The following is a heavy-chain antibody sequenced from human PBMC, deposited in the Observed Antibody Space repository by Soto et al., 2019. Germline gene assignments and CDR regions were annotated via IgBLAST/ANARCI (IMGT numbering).Heavy chain of an antibody. J-gene: IGHJ6*02. CDR3: AGLRFAYGSGSYPNYYYYYGMDV. Sequence: PSDTLSLTCTVFCGSIRSSIYYWGWIRQRPGTGLECIGSIYYSGSTYYNPSLKSRVTISVDTSKNQFSLKLSSVTAADTAVYYCAGLRFAYGSGSYPNYYYYYGMDVWGQGTTVS. D-gene: IGHD3-10*01. V-gene: IGHV4-39*01. CDR1: CGSIRSSIYY. CDR2: IYYSGST.